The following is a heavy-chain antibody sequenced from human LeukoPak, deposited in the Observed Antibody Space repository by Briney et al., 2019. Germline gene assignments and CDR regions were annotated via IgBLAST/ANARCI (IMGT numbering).Heavy chain of an antibody. V-gene: IGHV3-33*06. D-gene: IGHD3-22*01. CDR2: IWYDGSNK. Sequence: GGPLRLSCAASGFTFSSYGMHWVRQAPGKGLEWVAVIWYDGSNKYYADSVKGRFTISRDNSKNTLYLQMNSLRAEDTAVYYCAKDSAGYYYAFDIWGHGTMVTVSS. CDR1: GFTFSSYG. CDR3: AKDSAGYYYAFDI. J-gene: IGHJ3*02.